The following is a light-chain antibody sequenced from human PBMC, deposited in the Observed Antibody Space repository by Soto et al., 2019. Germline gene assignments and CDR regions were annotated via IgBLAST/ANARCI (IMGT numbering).Light chain of an antibody. CDR3: QQYGSSRIT. J-gene: IGKJ5*01. V-gene: IGKV3-20*01. Sequence: MALTQSPGTLYLSPGERATLSCRASQSVSSSYLAWYQQKPGQAPRLLIYGASSRATGIPDRFSGSGSGTDFTLTISRLEPEDFAVYYCQQYGSSRITFGQGTRLEIK. CDR2: GAS. CDR1: QSVSSSY.